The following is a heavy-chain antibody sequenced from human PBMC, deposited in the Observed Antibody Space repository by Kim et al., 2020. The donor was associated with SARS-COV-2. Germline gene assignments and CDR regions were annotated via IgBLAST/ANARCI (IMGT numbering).Heavy chain of an antibody. CDR3: ARRSYSTYFDYYYGMDV. V-gene: IGHV4-30-4*01. Sequence: SETLSLTCTVSGGSISSGDYYWSWIRQPPGKGLEWIGYIYYSGSTYYNPSLKSRITISVDTSKNQFSLKLSSVTAADTAVYYCARRSYSTYFDYYYGMDVWGQGTTVTVSS. J-gene: IGHJ6*02. CDR1: GGSISSGDYY. CDR2: IYYSGST. D-gene: IGHD4-4*01.